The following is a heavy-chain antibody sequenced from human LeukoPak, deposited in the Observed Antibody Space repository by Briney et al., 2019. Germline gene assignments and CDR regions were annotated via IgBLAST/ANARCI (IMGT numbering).Heavy chain of an antibody. Sequence: GGSLRLSCAASGFNFSNYEMNWVRQAPGKGLEWVSYISSSGRTMYYADSVKGRYTISRDNAENSLYLQMNSLRAEDTAVYYCARDRWKGSSSWCPADYWGQGALVTVSS. CDR1: GFNFSNYE. CDR2: ISSSGRTM. CDR3: ARDRWKGSSSWCPADY. D-gene: IGHD6-13*01. J-gene: IGHJ4*02. V-gene: IGHV3-48*03.